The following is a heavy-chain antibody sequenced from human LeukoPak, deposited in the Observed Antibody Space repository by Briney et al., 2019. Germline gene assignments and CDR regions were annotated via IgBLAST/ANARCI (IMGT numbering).Heavy chain of an antibody. CDR2: IYPGDSDT. D-gene: IGHD2-15*01. V-gene: IGHV5-51*01. CDR1: GYSFTNYW. CDR3: ARHLVVSTRTSLHYYMDV. J-gene: IGHJ6*03. Sequence: GGSLRLSCKSSGYSFTNYWIGWVRQMPGKGLEWMGIIYPGDSDTRYSPSFQGQVTISVDKSISTAYLQWSSLKASDTAMYYCARHLVVSTRTSLHYYMDVWGTGTTVTVSS.